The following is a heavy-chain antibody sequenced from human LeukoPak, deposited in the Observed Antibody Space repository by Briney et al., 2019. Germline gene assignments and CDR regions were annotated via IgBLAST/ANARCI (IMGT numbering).Heavy chain of an antibody. J-gene: IGHJ4*02. V-gene: IGHV3-23*01. CDR3: AKGVRGWYQYYFDY. CDR1: GFTFSSYA. Sequence: GGSLRLSCAASGFTFSSYAMSWVRQAPGKGLEWVSAISGSGGSTYYADSVKSRFTISRDNSKNTLYLQMNSLRAEDTAVYYCAKGVRGWYQYYFDYWGQGTLVTVSS. D-gene: IGHD6-19*01. CDR2: ISGSGGST.